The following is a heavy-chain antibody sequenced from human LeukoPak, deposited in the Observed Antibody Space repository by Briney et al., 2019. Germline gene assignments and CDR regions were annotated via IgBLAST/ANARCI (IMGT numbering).Heavy chain of an antibody. J-gene: IGHJ4*02. V-gene: IGHV3-43*02. Sequence: GGSLRLSCVASGLXIADFAMHWVRQAPGKGLEWVSLISGDGVSTFYADPVKGRFSISRDNSKNSLYLEMNSLRTEDAAMYYCAKESGKFDYWGQGTLVAVSS. CDR3: AKESGKFDY. CDR1: GLXIADFA. CDR2: ISGDGVST.